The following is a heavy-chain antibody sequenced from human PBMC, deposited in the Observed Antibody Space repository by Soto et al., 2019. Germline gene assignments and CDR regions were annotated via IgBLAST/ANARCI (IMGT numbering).Heavy chain of an antibody. Sequence: EVQLVESGGGLVQPGGSLRLSCAASGFTFSSYWMSWVRQAPGKGLEWVANIKQDGSEKYYVDSVKGRFTISRDNAKNAMYLKMNSLRAEDTAVYYCARDRGYYGSGSYYFDYWGQGTLVTVSS. CDR3: ARDRGYYGSGSYYFDY. J-gene: IGHJ4*02. CDR1: GFTFSSYW. D-gene: IGHD3-10*01. CDR2: IKQDGSEK. V-gene: IGHV3-7*01.